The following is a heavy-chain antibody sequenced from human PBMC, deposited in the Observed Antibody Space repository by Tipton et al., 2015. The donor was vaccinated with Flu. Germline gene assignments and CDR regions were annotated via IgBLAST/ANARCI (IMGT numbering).Heavy chain of an antibody. V-gene: IGHV4-38-2*01. Sequence: TLSLTCAVSGYSIRDNYYWGWMRQSPGKGLEWIGNIHNTGTTFYNPSLRGRITMSIDTSNNHFSLSLSLVTAADTAMYYCARRDYSNYVSDPKNWFDPWGQGILVTVSS. CDR1: GYSIRDNYY. D-gene: IGHD4-11*01. CDR3: ARRDYSNYVSDPKNWFDP. CDR2: IHNTGTT. J-gene: IGHJ5*02.